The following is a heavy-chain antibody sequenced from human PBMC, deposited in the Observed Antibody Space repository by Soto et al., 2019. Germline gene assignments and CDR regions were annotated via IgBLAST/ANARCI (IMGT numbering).Heavy chain of an antibody. CDR2: INPEVGET. D-gene: IGHD3-22*01. CDR3: ATGGRSSGYTDAFDI. V-gene: IGHV1-69*04. J-gene: IGHJ3*02. Sequence: SVKVSCKASGGTFSSYAISWVRQAPGQGLEWMGNINPEVGETNYAQKFQGRVTMTEDKSTDTAYMELSSLRSEDTAVYYCATGGRSSGYTDAFDIWGQGTMVTVSS. CDR1: GGTFSSYA.